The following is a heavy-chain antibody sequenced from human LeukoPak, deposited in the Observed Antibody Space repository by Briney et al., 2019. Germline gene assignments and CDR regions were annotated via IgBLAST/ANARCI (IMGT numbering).Heavy chain of an antibody. CDR1: GGSISSYY. CDR2: IYYSGST. D-gene: IGHD3-3*01. V-gene: IGHV4-59*01. CDR3: ARTEQNDFWSGYYFDY. Sequence: SETLSLTCTVSGGSISSYYWSWIRQPPGKGPEWIGYIYYSGSTNYNPSLKSRVTISVDTSKNQFSLKLSSVTAADTAVYYCARTEQNDFWSGYYFDYWGQGTLVTVSS. J-gene: IGHJ4*02.